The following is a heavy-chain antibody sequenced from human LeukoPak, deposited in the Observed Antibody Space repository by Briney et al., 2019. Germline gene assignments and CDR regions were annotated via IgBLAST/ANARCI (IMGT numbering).Heavy chain of an antibody. V-gene: IGHV4-39*07. Sequence: SETLSLTCTVSGGSISSSSYYWGWIRQPPGKGLEWIGSIYYSGSTYYNPSLKSRVTISVDTSKNQFSLKLSSVTAADTAVYYCARRSIAAPRGHWFDPWGQGTLVTVSS. D-gene: IGHD6-6*01. J-gene: IGHJ5*02. CDR2: IYYSGST. CDR1: GGSISSSSYY. CDR3: ARRSIAAPRGHWFDP.